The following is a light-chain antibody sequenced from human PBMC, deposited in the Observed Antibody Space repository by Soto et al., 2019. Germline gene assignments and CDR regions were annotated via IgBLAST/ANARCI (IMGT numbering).Light chain of an antibody. CDR2: DAS. V-gene: IGKV3-11*01. CDR1: QSISDT. J-gene: IGKJ1*01. CDR3: QQRSNWPGT. Sequence: EIVMTQSPATQSVSPGGRATLSCRASQSISDTLAWYQQKPGQAPRLLIYDASNRATGIPARFSGSGSGTDFTLTISSLEPEDFAVYYCQQRSNWPGTFGQGTKVDIK.